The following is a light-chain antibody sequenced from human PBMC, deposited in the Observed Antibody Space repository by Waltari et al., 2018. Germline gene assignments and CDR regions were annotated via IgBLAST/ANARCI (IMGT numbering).Light chain of an antibody. V-gene: IGLV2-11*01. CDR3: CSYAGSYTHVV. Sequence: QSALTQPRSVSGSPGQSVTIPCPGPSSDVGGYDSVSWYQHHPGKAPKLMICDVTKRPSGVPDRFSGSKSGNTASLTISGLQAEDEADYYCCSYAGSYTHVVFGGGTKLTVL. CDR2: DVT. J-gene: IGLJ2*01. CDR1: SSDVGGYDS.